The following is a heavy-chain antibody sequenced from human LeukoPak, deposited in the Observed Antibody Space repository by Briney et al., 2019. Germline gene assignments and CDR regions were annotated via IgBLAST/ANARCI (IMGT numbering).Heavy chain of an antibody. J-gene: IGHJ3*02. CDR1: GFTFSSYG. CDR3: AKGYYGDYGDAFDI. CDR2: IRYDGSNK. V-gene: IGHV3-30*02. D-gene: IGHD4-17*01. Sequence: GGSLRLSCAASGFTFSSYGMHWVRQAPGKGLEWVAFIRYDGSNKNYANTVKGRFTISRDNSKNALYLLMNSLRAEDTALYYCAKGYYGDYGDAFDIWGQGTMVTVSS.